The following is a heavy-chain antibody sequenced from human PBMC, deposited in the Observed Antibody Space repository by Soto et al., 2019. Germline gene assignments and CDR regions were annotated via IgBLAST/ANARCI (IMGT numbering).Heavy chain of an antibody. CDR3: ATWLQREHAFDI. CDR2: LYSSDGT. D-gene: IGHD1-1*01. J-gene: IGHJ3*02. Sequence: DVQLEESGGGLIQPGGSLRLSCAASGFSFSGKNYLTWVRQAPGKGLEWVSALYSSDGTYYADSVKGRSSVSRDNSKNTFYLQLHSMRPADTALYFCATWLQREHAFDIWGLGTMVTVSS. CDR1: GFSFSGKNY. V-gene: IGHV3-53*01.